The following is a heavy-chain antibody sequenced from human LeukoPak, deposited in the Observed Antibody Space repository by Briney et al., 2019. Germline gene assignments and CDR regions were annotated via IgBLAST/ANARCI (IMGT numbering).Heavy chain of an antibody. V-gene: IGHV4-39*01. Sequence: SETLSLTCTVSGGSISSSSYYWGWIRQPPGKGLKWIGSIYYSGSTYYNPSLKSRVTISVDTSKNQFSLKLSSVTAADTAVYYCARRVVVVTAIGYFDYWGQGTLVTVSS. D-gene: IGHD2-21*02. J-gene: IGHJ4*02. CDR2: IYYSGST. CDR3: ARRVVVVTAIGYFDY. CDR1: GGSISSSSYY.